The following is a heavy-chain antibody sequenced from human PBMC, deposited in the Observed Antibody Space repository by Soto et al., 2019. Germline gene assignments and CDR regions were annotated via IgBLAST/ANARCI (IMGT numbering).Heavy chain of an antibody. J-gene: IGHJ4*02. Sequence: EVQLLESGGGLVQPGGSLRLSCAASGLIFSSYAITWVRQAPGKGLEWVSAISGSGDITYYADSVKGRFTISRDNSKSTLYLQMNSLRAEDTAVYYCAKGLRRGVGIESPFDHWGQGTLVTVSS. CDR1: GLIFSSYA. CDR2: ISGSGDIT. V-gene: IGHV3-23*01. D-gene: IGHD3-3*01. CDR3: AKGLRRGVGIESPFDH.